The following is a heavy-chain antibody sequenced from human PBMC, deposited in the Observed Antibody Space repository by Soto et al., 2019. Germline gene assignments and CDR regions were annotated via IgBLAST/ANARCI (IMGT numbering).Heavy chain of an antibody. CDR1: GGSLSSYP. Sequence: QVQLLQSGSEVKTPGSSVKVSCRASGGSLSSYPFTWVRQAPGQGLEWMGRIIPIGGLTSYAQKFQGRVTITMDKSRSTAYKRMRCMRCDDKSGYYCARTTGGHVAGRNYRNVWGKGTTVIVSS. CDR3: ARTTGGHVAGRNYRNV. D-gene: IGHD2-8*02. V-gene: IGHV1-69*02. J-gene: IGHJ6*03. CDR2: IIPIGGLT.